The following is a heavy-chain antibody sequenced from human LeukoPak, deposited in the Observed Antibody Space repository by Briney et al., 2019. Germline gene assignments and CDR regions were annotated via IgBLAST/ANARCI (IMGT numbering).Heavy chain of an antibody. Sequence: GRSLRLSCAASGFTFSSYGMHWVRQAPGKGLKWVAVIWYDGSNKYYADSVKGRFTISRDNSKNTLYLQMNSLRAEDTAVYYCARDSRPRAEGQLVYWGQGTLVTVSS. CDR2: IWYDGSNK. D-gene: IGHD6-13*01. V-gene: IGHV3-33*01. CDR1: GFTFSSYG. CDR3: ARDSRPRAEGQLVY. J-gene: IGHJ4*02.